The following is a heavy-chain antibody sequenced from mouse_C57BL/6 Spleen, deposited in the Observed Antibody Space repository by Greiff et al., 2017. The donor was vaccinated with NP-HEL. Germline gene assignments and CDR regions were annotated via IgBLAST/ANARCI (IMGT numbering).Heavy chain of an antibody. D-gene: IGHD1-1*01. CDR1: GYTFTSYW. V-gene: IGHV1-7*01. Sequence: VQLQQSGAELAKPGASVKLSCKASGYTFTSYWMHWVKQRPGQGLEWIGYINPSSGYTKYNQKFKDKATLTAEKSSSTAYMQLSSLTYEDSAVYYCATFTTVVATKDYWGQGTTLTVSS. J-gene: IGHJ2*01. CDR2: INPSSGYT. CDR3: ATFTTVVATKDY.